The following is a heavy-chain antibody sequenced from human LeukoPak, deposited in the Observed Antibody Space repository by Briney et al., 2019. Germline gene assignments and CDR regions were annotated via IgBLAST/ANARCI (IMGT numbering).Heavy chain of an antibody. CDR1: GGSISSYY. D-gene: IGHD1-26*01. Sequence: SETLSLTCTVSGGSISSYYWSWIRQPPGKGLEWIGYIYYSGSTNYNPSLKSRVTISVDTSKNQFSLKLSSVTAADTAVYYCARDSGSHYGGFDYWGQGTLVTVSS. CDR3: ARDSGSHYGGFDY. CDR2: IYYSGST. V-gene: IGHV4-59*01. J-gene: IGHJ4*02.